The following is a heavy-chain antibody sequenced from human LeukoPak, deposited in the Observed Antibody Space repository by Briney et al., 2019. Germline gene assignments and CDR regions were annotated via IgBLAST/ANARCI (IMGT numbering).Heavy chain of an antibody. CDR1: GFSFRDYG. J-gene: IGHJ4*02. V-gene: IGHV3-30*02. CDR3: AKDPEEGYNWAPFDY. D-gene: IGHD5-24*01. CDR2: IRYGESKI. Sequence: PGGSLRLSCAASGFSFRDYGMHWVRQGPGKGLEWVAFIRYGESKIYYTDSVKGRFTISRENSKNTLYLQMNSLRAEDTAIYYCAKDPEEGYNWAPFDYWGQGTLVTAYS.